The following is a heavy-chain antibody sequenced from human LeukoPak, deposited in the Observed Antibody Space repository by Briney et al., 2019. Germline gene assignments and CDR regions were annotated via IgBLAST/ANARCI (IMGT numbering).Heavy chain of an antibody. Sequence: ASVKVSCKASGYTFTSYYMHWVRQASGQGLEWMGIINPSGGSTSYAQKFQGRVTMTRDMSTSTVYMELSSLRSEDTAVYYCARSQLGEEYDYWGQGTLVTVSS. CDR3: ARSQLGEEYDY. CDR1: GYTFTSYY. J-gene: IGHJ4*02. D-gene: IGHD2/OR15-2a*01. V-gene: IGHV1-46*01. CDR2: INPSGGST.